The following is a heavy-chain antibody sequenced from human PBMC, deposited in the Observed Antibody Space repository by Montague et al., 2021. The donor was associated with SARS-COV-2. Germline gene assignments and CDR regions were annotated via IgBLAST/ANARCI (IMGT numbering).Heavy chain of an antibody. CDR3: ARGVVAAPPVVDY. J-gene: IGHJ4*02. D-gene: IGHD2-15*01. Sequence: SETRSLTCTVSGESMGRFDWNWIRQPARTALGRIARVCASRGTNSNPSLKSRVTMSVDTSKNEFSLKLSSVTAADTAVYYCARGVVAAPPVVDYWGRGTLVTVSS. V-gene: IGHV4-4*07. CDR2: VCASRGT. CDR1: GESMGRFD.